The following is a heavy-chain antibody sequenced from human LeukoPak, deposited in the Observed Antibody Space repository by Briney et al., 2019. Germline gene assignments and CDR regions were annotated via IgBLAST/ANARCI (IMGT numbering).Heavy chain of an antibody. CDR3: ARANGYSSGWYNFDY. Sequence: ASVKVSCKASGYTFTSYYMHWVRRAPGQGLEWMGIINPSGGSTSYAQKFQGRVTMTRDTSTSTVYMELSGLRSEDPAVYYCARANGYSSGWYNFDYWGQGTLVTVSS. CDR2: INPSGGST. J-gene: IGHJ4*02. CDR1: GYTFTSYY. V-gene: IGHV1-46*01. D-gene: IGHD6-19*01.